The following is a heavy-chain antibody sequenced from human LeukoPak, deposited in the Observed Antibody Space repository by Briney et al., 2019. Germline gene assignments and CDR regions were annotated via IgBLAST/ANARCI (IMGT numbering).Heavy chain of an antibody. D-gene: IGHD2-15*01. CDR3: ARGRIRHGMDV. CDR1: GDSFSYFY. V-gene: IGHV4-59*01. CDR2: IYNSGST. J-gene: IGHJ6*04. Sequence: SETPSLTCTVSGDSFSYFYWSWIRQPPGKGLEWIGYIYNSGSTNYNPSLKSRVTISLDTSKNQFSLKLSSVTAADTAVYYCARGRIRHGMDVWGKGTTVTVSS.